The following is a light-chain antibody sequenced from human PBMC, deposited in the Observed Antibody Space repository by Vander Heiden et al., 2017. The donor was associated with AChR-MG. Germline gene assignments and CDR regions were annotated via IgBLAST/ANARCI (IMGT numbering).Light chain of an antibody. CDR3: QHYNNWPLT. CDR1: QSVGNN. Sequence: ELLMTQSPGTLSVSPGERATLSCRASQSVGNNLAWYRQKPGQAPRLLIYGTSTRATGIPARFSGSGSGTEFTLTISNLQSEDFAVYFCQHYNNWPLTFGGGTKVEIK. V-gene: IGKV3D-15*01. J-gene: IGKJ4*01. CDR2: GTS.